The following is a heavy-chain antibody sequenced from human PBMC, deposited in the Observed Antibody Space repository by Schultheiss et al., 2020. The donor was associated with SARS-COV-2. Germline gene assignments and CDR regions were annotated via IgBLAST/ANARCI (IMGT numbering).Heavy chain of an antibody. J-gene: IGHJ4*02. Sequence: GGSLRLSCAVSGFTLLGYALSWVRQAPGKGLEWVSGISGSGGSTYYADSVKGRFTISRDNSKNTVYLQMNSLRVEDTAIYYCAKHGYNWRIDYWGQGTLVTVSS. D-gene: IGHD5-24*01. CDR3: AKHGYNWRIDY. CDR1: GFTLLGYA. CDR2: ISGSGGST. V-gene: IGHV3-23*01.